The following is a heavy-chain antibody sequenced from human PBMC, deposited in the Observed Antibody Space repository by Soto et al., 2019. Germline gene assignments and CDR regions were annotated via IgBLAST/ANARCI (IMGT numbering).Heavy chain of an antibody. Sequence: SETLSLTCTVSGGSISSYYWSWIRQPPGKGLEWIGYIYYSGSTNYNPSLKSRVTISVDTSKNQFSLKLSSVTAADTAVYYCARESVVVVPDIMERYYYYYYMDVWGKGTTVTVSS. CDR1: GGSISSYY. J-gene: IGHJ6*03. CDR3: ARESVVVVPDIMERYYYYYYMDV. V-gene: IGHV4-59*12. CDR2: IYYSGST. D-gene: IGHD2-15*01.